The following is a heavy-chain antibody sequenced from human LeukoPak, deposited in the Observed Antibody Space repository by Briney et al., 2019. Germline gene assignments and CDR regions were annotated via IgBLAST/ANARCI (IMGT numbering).Heavy chain of an antibody. D-gene: IGHD6-19*01. V-gene: IGHV4-30-4*01. J-gene: IGHJ4*02. CDR1: GGSISSGDYY. CDR2: IYYSGST. Sequence: SETLSLTCTVSGGSISSGDYYWSWIRQPPGKGLEWIGYIYYSGSTYYNPSLRSRVTISVDTSKNQFSLKLSSVTAADTAVYYCARRPIAVAGIDYWGQGTLVTVSS. CDR3: ARRPIAVAGIDY.